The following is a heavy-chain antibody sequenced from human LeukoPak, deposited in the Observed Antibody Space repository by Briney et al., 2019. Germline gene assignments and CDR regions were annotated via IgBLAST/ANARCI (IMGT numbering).Heavy chain of an antibody. CDR2: INPDGGNT. J-gene: IGHJ3*02. Sequence: GASVKVSCKASGYTFTNSYIHWVRQAPGQVLEWMGLINPDGGNTNYAQNFQGRVTLTRDTSTSTVYMELSSLRSEETAIYYCARIRDGYNDAYDIWGQGTVVTVPS. CDR1: GYTFTNSY. V-gene: IGHV1-46*01. D-gene: IGHD5-24*01. CDR3: ARIRDGYNDAYDI.